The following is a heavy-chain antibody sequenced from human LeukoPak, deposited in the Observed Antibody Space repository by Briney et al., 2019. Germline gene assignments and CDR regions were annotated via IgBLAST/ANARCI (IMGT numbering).Heavy chain of an antibody. CDR3: ATLSSSRDY. CDR1: GGTFSSYA. CDR2: MNPNSGNT. Sequence: GASVKVSCKASGGTFSSYAINWVRQATGQGLEWMGWMNPNSGNTGYAQKFQGRVTMTRNTSISTAYMELSSLRSEDTAVYYCATLSSSRDYWGQGTLVTVSS. J-gene: IGHJ4*02. V-gene: IGHV1-8*02. D-gene: IGHD6-13*01.